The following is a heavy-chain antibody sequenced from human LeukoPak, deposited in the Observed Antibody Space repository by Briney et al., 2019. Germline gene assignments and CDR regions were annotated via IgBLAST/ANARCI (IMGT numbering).Heavy chain of an antibody. D-gene: IGHD1-26*01. CDR3: AKDRLVGATGWFVP. CDR1: GFTFSSYA. CDR2: ISGSGGST. Sequence: GGSLRLSCAASGFTFSSYAMSWVRQAPGKGLEWVSAISGSGGSTYYADSVKGRFTIPRDNSKNTLYLQMNSLRAEDTAVYYCAKDRLVGATGWFVPWGQGTLVTVSP. J-gene: IGHJ5*02. V-gene: IGHV3-23*01.